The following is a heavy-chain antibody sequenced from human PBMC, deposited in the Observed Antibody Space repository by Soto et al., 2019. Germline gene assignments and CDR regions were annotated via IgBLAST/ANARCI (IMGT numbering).Heavy chain of an antibody. Sequence: QVQLVESGGGVVQPGRSLRLSCAASGFTFDTYGMHWVRQAPGKGLEWVAVVSHDGYSKFYADSVKGRFTISRDNSKNTLYLQMNSLRAEDTAVYYCAKVHGSGNYHNFPDYWGQGTLVTVSS. CDR3: AKVHGSGNYHNFPDY. CDR1: GFTFDTYG. D-gene: IGHD3-10*01. J-gene: IGHJ4*02. V-gene: IGHV3-30*18. CDR2: VSHDGYSK.